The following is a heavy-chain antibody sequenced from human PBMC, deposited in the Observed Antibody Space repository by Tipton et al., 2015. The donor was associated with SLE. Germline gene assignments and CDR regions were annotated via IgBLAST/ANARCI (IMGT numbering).Heavy chain of an antibody. J-gene: IGHJ6*03. D-gene: IGHD3-16*02. Sequence: LRLSCAVYGGSFSGYYWSWIRQSPGKGLEWIGDINHSGSTNYNPSLKSRVTISVDTSKNQFSLKLSSVTAADTAVYYCAREYDFVWGSYRPYYFMDVWGKGTTVTVSS. CDR2: INHSGST. CDR1: GGSFSGYY. V-gene: IGHV4-34*01. CDR3: AREYDFVWGSYRPYYFMDV.